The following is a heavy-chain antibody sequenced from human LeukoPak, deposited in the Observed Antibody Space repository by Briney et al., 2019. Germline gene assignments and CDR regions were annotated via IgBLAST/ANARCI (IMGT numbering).Heavy chain of an antibody. CDR1: GVSISSYY. CDR3: ARAGIAVAGNLGADFDY. V-gene: IGHV4-4*07. CDR2: IYTSGST. J-gene: IGHJ4*02. Sequence: TSETLSLTCTGSGVSISSYYWSWIRQPAGKGLEWIGRIYTSGSTNYNPSLKSRVTMSVDTSKNQFSLKLSSVTAADTAVYYCARAGIAVAGNLGADFDYWGQGTLVTVSS. D-gene: IGHD6-19*01.